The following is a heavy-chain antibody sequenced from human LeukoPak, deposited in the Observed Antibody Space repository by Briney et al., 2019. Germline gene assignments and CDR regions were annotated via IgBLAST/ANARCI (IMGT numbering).Heavy chain of an antibody. CDR1: GGTFSSYA. CDR3: ARVGAYYYMDV. Sequence: SVKVSCKASGGTFSSYAISWVRQAPGQGLEWTGGIIPIFGTANYAQKFQGRVTITTDESTSTAYMELSSLRSEDTAVYYCARVGAYYYMDVWGKGTTVTVSS. V-gene: IGHV1-69*05. CDR2: IIPIFGTA. J-gene: IGHJ6*03. D-gene: IGHD4/OR15-4a*01.